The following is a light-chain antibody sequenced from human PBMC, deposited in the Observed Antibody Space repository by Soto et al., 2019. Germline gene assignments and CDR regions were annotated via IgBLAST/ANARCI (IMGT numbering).Light chain of an antibody. Sequence: EIVLTQSPGTLSLSPGERATLSCRASQSIYSNYLAWYQQKPGQAPRPLISSASSRATGIPDRFRGSGSGTDFTLTISRLEPEDFAVYYCHQYGTSPLTFGQGTKV. CDR3: HQYGTSPLT. CDR1: QSIYSNY. V-gene: IGKV3-20*01. J-gene: IGKJ1*01. CDR2: SAS.